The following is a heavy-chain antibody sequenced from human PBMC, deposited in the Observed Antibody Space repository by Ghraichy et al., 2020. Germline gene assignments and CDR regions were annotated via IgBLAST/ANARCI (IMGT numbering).Heavy chain of an antibody. D-gene: IGHD4-17*01. V-gene: IGHV3-23*01. CDR1: GFTFSSYA. Sequence: GGSLRLSCAASGFTFSSYAMSWVRQAPGKGLEWVSAISGSGGSTYYADSVKGRFTISRDNSKNTLYLQMNSLRAEDTAVYYCAMGGDQHFFPYWGQGTLVTVSS. J-gene: IGHJ4*02. CDR3: AMGGDQHFFPY. CDR2: ISGSGGST.